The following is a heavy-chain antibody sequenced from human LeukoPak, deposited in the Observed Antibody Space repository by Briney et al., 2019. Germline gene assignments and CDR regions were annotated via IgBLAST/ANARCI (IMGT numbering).Heavy chain of an antibody. CDR1: GYTFTSYY. V-gene: IGHV1-46*01. CDR3: ARDAKTLHGYSYGSYYYYYMDV. J-gene: IGHJ6*03. Sequence: GASVKVSCKASGYTFTSYYMHWVRQAPGQGLEWMGIINPSGGSTSYAQKFQGRVTMTRDMSTSTVYMELSSLRSEDTAVYYCARDAKTLHGYSYGSYYYYYMDVWGKGTTVTVSS. CDR2: INPSGGST. D-gene: IGHD5-18*01.